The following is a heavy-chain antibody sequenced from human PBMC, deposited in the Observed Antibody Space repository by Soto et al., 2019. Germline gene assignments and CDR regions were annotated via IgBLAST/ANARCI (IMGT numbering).Heavy chain of an antibody. Sequence: SETLSLTCTVSGGSISSSSYYWGWIRQPPGKGLEWIGSIYYSGSTYYNPSLKSRVTISVDTSKNQFSLKLSSVTAADTAVYYCARASIVVVPAAIPDAFDIWGQGTMVTVSS. CDR2: IYYSGST. CDR1: GGSISSSSYY. D-gene: IGHD2-2*02. V-gene: IGHV4-39*01. CDR3: ARASIVVVPAAIPDAFDI. J-gene: IGHJ3*02.